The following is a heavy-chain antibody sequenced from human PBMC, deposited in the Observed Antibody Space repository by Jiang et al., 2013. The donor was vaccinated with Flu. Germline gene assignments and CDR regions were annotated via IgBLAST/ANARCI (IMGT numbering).Heavy chain of an antibody. D-gene: IGHD7-27*01. V-gene: IGHV4-34*01. Sequence: LLKPSETLSLTCAVYGGSFSGYYWTWIRQSPGKGLEWIGEINHSGSTNYNPSLKSRVTISIDTSKNQFSLKLTSVTAADSAVYYCARADTGSTWPKLGYWGQGTQVTVSS. CDR1: GGSFSGYY. J-gene: IGHJ4*02. CDR2: INHSGST. CDR3: ARADTGSTWPKLGY.